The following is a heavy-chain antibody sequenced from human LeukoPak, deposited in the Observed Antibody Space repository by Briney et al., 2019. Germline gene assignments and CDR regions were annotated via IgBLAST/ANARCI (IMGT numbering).Heavy chain of an antibody. D-gene: IGHD6-13*01. J-gene: IGHJ2*01. CDR3: ARTYGSSGLGYFDL. V-gene: IGHV4-59*01. Sequence: SATLSLNCTVSGVSISIYHWSWLRRPPGKGVEWIGYFYYSGSPNYSVSLKSPLTLSVDTSKNQFSLKPSSQTAADRAVYYCARTYGSSGLGYFDLWGRGTLVTVSS. CDR1: GVSISIYH. CDR2: FYYSGSP.